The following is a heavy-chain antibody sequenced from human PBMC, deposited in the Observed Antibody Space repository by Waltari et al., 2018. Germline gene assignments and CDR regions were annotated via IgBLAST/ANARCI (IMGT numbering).Heavy chain of an antibody. V-gene: IGHV3-48*03. CDR2: ISRGGSTI. D-gene: IGHD3-10*01. CDR1: AFTFSNYE. Sequence: EVQLVESGGGLVQPGGSLKLSSTASAFTFSNYEINWVRLSPGKGLGWISYISRGGSTIYYADSVKGRFTISRDNAKNSLYLQMNSLRAEDTAVYYCARGVTSYYYGSGNWFDPWGQGTLVTVSS. CDR3: ARGVTSYYYGSGNWFDP. J-gene: IGHJ5*02.